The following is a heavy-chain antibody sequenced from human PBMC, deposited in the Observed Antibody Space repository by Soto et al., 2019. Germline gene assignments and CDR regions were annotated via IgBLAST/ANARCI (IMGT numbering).Heavy chain of an antibody. CDR2: IYWDDDK. CDR1: GFSLSTTGVG. J-gene: IGHJ5*02. D-gene: IGHD3-10*01. V-gene: IGHV2-5*02. Sequence: QITLKESGPALVRPTQTLTLTCTFSGFSLSTTGVGVGWIRQPPGKALEWLALIYWDDDKRYSPSLKSRLTITTDTSKNEVILTMTNMDPVDTATYYCAQRLRDDGLGRERATYFDPWGQGTLVTVSS. CDR3: AQRLRDDGLGRERATYFDP.